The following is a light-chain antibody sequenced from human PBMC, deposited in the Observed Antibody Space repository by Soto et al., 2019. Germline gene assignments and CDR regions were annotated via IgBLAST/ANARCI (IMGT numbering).Light chain of an antibody. CDR1: QSVSSY. CDR3: QQRRDWPLT. CDR2: DAS. V-gene: IGKV3-11*01. Sequence: EIVLTQSPATLSLSPGERATLSCRASQSVSSYFAWYQQKPGQAPRLLIYDASSRATGIPARFSGTGSGTDFTLTISSLEPDDFAVYHCQQRRDWPLTFGQVTKV. J-gene: IGKJ1*01.